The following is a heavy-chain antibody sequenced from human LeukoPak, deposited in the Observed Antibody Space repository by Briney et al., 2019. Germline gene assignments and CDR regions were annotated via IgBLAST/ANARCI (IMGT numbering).Heavy chain of an antibody. J-gene: IGHJ3*02. CDR3: ARETYDILTGLGGQAFDI. V-gene: IGHV4-59*01. CDR2: IYYSGST. D-gene: IGHD3-9*01. CDR1: GGSISSYY. Sequence: SETLSLTCTVPGGSISSYYWSWIRQPPGKGLEWIGYIYYSGSTNYNPSLKSRVTISVDTSKNQFSLKLSSVTAADTAVYYCARETYDILTGLGGQAFDIWGQGTMVTVSS.